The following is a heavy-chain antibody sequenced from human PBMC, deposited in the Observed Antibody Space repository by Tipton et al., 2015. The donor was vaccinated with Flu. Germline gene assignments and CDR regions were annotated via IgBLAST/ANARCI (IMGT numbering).Heavy chain of an antibody. CDR2: IHSGEDRGDTT. D-gene: IGHD2-21*01. V-gene: IGHV3-30-3*01. CDR3: ARDVGCGGDCYSGYDY. CDR1: GFTFGDYA. Sequence: SLRLSCTASGFTFGDYAMSWFRQAPGKGLEWVSLIHSGEDRGDTTSHAAAVRGRFTISRDNSQNTLYLQMNSLRAEDTAVYYCARDVGCGGDCYSGYDYWGQGTLVTVSS. J-gene: IGHJ4*02.